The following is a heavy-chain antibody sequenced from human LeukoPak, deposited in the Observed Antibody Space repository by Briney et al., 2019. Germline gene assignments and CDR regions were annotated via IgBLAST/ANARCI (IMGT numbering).Heavy chain of an antibody. CDR2: IYYSGST. V-gene: IGHV4-59*08. CDR3: ARRSYSGSLDY. D-gene: IGHD1-26*01. J-gene: IGHJ4*02. Sequence: EWIAYIYYSGSTNYTPSLKSRVTISVDTSKNQFSLKLSSVTAADTAVYYCARRSYSGSLDYWGQGTLVTVSS.